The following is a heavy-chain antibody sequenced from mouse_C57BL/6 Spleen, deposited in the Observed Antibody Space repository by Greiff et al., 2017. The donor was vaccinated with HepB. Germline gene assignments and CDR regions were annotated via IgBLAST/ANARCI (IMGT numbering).Heavy chain of an antibody. CDR2: IDPETGGT. V-gene: IGHV1-15*01. Sequence: LQESGAELVRPGASVTLSCKASGYTFTDYEMHWVKQTPVHGLEWIGAIDPETGGTAYNQKFKGKAILTADKSSSTAYMELRSLTSEDSAVYYCYGSHYWGQGTTLTVSS. J-gene: IGHJ2*01. D-gene: IGHD2-2*01. CDR1: GYTFTDYE. CDR3: YGSHY.